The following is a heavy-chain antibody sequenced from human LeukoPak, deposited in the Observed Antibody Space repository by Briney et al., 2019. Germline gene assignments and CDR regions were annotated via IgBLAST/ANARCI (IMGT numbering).Heavy chain of an antibody. CDR2: IYYSGST. V-gene: IGHV4-59*01. J-gene: IGHJ5*02. Sequence: PSETLSLTCTVSGGFISSYYWSWIRQPPGKGLEWIGYIYYSGSTNYNPSLKSRVTISVDTSKNQFSLKLSSVTAADTAVYYCAREQEGSSGWYNWFDPWGQGTLVTVSS. CDR1: GGFISSYY. D-gene: IGHD6-19*01. CDR3: AREQEGSSGWYNWFDP.